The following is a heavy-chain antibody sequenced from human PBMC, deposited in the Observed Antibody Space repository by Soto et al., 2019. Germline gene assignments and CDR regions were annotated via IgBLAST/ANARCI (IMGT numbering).Heavy chain of an antibody. CDR1: GYPFTSYY. CDR2: INPSGGST. CDR3: ARDPLGVTTSFDY. D-gene: IGHD2-21*02. Sequence: GXSVKVSCKASGYPFTSYYMHWGRQAPGQGLEWMGIINPSGGSTSYAQKFQGRVTMTRDTSTSTVYMELSSLRSEDTAVYYCARDPLGVTTSFDYWGQGTLVTVSS. J-gene: IGHJ4*02. V-gene: IGHV1-46*01.